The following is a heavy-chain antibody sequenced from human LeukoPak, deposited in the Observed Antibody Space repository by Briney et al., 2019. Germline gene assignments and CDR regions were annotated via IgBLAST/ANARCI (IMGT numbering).Heavy chain of an antibody. V-gene: IGHV3-11*01. CDR3: ARLWFGELVFSDY. D-gene: IGHD3-10*01. CDR2: ISSSGSTI. J-gene: IGHJ4*02. Sequence: PGRSLRLSCAASGFTFSDYYMSWIRQAPGKGLEWVSYISSSGSTIYYADSVKGRFTISRDNAKNSLYLQMNSLRAEDTAVYYCARLWFGELVFSDYWGQRTLVTVSS. CDR1: GFTFSDYY.